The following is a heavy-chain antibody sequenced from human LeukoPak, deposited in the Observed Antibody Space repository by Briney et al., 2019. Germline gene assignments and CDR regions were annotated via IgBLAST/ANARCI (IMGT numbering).Heavy chain of an antibody. CDR2: IYHNSGST. V-gene: IGHV4-59*12. Sequence: SETLSLTCSVSGASITSDYWSWIRQPPGKGLEWIGYIYHNSGSTAYNPSLASRGTISVDTSKNQFPLKLSSVTAADTAVYYCARVASKTRLYFDYWGQGTLVTVSS. CDR1: GASITSDY. CDR3: ARVASKTRLYFDY. J-gene: IGHJ4*02. D-gene: IGHD4-11*01.